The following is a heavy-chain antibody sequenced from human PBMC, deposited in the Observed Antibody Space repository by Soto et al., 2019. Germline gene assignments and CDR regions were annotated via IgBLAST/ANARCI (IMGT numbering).Heavy chain of an antibody. CDR2: ISAYNGNT. CDR3: ARGRRENDYGDYVGANAAFDI. Sequence: GASVKVSCKASGYTFTSYGITWVRQAPGQGLEWMGWISAYNGNTNYAQKLQGRVTMTTDTSTSTAYMELRSLRSDDTAVYYCARGRRENDYGDYVGANAAFDIWGQGTMVTVSS. CDR1: GYTFTSYG. J-gene: IGHJ3*02. V-gene: IGHV1-18*01. D-gene: IGHD4-17*01.